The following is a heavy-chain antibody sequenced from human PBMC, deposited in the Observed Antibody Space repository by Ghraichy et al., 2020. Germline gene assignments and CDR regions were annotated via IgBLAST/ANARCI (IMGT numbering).Heavy chain of an antibody. J-gene: IGHJ4*02. D-gene: IGHD5-24*01. CDR1: GGTFSSYA. CDR2: IIPILGMA. V-gene: IGHV1-69*04. CDR3: AREGDGYIAPFDY. Sequence: SVKVSCKASGGTFSSYAISWVRQAPGQGLEWMGRIIPILGMANYAQKFQGRVTITADKSTSTAYMELSSLRSEDTAVYYCAREGDGYIAPFDYWGQGTLVTVSS.